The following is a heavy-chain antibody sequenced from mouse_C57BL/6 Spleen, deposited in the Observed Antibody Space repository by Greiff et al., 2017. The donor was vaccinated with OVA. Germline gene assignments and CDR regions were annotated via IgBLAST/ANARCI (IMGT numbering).Heavy chain of an antibody. CDR3: AREAMDY. CDR1: CYTFTSYW. Sequence: QLQPPVASLVKPFASFTLSFTSSCYTFTSYWMQWVKQRPGQGLEWIGEIDPSDSYTNYNQKFKGKATLTVDTSSSTAYMQLSSLTSEDSAVYYCAREAMDYWGQGTSVTVSS. CDR2: IDPSDSYT. V-gene: IGHV1-50*01. J-gene: IGHJ4*01.